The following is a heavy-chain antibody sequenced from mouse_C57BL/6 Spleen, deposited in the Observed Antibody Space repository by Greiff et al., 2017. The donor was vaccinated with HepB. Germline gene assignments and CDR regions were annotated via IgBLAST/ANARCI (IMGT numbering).Heavy chain of an antibody. D-gene: IGHD1-1*01. CDR2: IDPSDSET. V-gene: IGHV1-52*01. J-gene: IGHJ2*01. CDR1: GYTFTSYW. Sequence: QVQLQQPGAELVRPGSSVKLSCKASGYTFTSYWMHWVKQRPIQGLEWIGNIDPSDSETHYNQKFKDKATLTVDKSSSTAYMQLSRLTSEDSAVYYCARRYYGSSWYFDYWGQGTTLTVSS. CDR3: ARRYYGSSWYFDY.